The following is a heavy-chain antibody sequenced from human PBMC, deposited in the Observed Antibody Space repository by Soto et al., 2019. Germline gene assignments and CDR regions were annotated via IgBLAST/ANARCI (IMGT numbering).Heavy chain of an antibody. CDR1: GGTFGSYA. J-gene: IGHJ6*02. CDR2: IIPFIGTA. CDR3: ARVVMTTGLASYYYGMDV. V-gene: IGHV1-69*11. Sequence: GASVKVSCKASGGTFGSYAISWVRQAPGQGLEWMGRIIPFIGTANYAQKFQGRVTITADESTSTAYRELTSLRSEDTAVYYCARVVMTTGLASYYYGMDVWGQGSTVTVSS. D-gene: IGHD4-4*01.